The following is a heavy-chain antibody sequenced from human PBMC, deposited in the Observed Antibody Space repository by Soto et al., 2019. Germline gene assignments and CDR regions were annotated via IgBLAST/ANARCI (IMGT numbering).Heavy chain of an antibody. J-gene: IGHJ4*02. V-gene: IGHV4-34*01. CDR3: ARGICSRAYFRGNFDY. CDR2: INHSGST. Sequence: PSETLSLTCAVYGGSFSGYYWSWIRQPPGKGLEWIGEINHSGSTNYNPSLKSRVTISVDTSKNQFSLKLSSVTAADAAVYYCARGICSRAYFRGNFDYGGQDTVVT. CDR1: GGSFSGYY. D-gene: IGHD1-1*01.